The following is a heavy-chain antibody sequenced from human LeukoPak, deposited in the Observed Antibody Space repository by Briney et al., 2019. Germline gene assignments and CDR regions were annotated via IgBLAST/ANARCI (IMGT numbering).Heavy chain of an antibody. CDR3: AKRGILTAYSSFDY. CDR1: GFTFSTYA. CDR2: ITGSGGGT. J-gene: IGHJ4*02. D-gene: IGHD3-9*01. Sequence: PGGSLRLSCAASGFTFSTYAMSWVRQAPGKGLEWVSAITGSGGGTSYTDSVKGRFTFSRDNSKNTLYLQMNSLRAEDTAVYFCAKRGILTAYSSFDYWGQGTLVTVSS. V-gene: IGHV3-23*01.